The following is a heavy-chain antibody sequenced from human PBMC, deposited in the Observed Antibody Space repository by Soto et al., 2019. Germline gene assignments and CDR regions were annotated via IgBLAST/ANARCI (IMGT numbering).Heavy chain of an antibody. CDR2: ISNNGAHT. CDR1: GFTFRNYE. J-gene: IGHJ6*03. V-gene: IGHV3-64*01. CDR3: ASRGYGSRWPNVYMDV. D-gene: IGHD6-13*01. Sequence: EAQLVESGGGLVQPGGSLRLSCAASGFTFRNYEMHWVRQAPGKGLEYVSGISNNGAHTDYAKSVKGRLNISRDNSENTLYLQMGSLRAEDMALYYCASRGYGSRWPNVYMDVWGKGTTVTVSS.